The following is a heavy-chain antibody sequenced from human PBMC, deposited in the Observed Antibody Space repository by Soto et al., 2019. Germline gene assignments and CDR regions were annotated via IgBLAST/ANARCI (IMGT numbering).Heavy chain of an antibody. CDR1: GYTFTSYD. J-gene: IGHJ5*02. D-gene: IGHD3-22*01. Sequence: DSVKVSCKSSGYTFTSYDINWVRQATGQGLEWMGWVNPKSGNTVYAQKFQGRVTMTRDTSISTAYMELSSLRSDDTAVYYCARVGHWVPYYYDSSPYNLENWLDTWGPGTMGTVSS. V-gene: IGHV1-8*01. CDR3: ARVGHWVPYYYDSSPYNLENWLDT. CDR2: VNPKSGNT.